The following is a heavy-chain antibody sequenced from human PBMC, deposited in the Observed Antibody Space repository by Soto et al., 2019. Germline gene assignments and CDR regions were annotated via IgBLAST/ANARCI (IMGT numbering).Heavy chain of an antibody. V-gene: IGHV3-48*03. CDR1: EFTFSSYE. CDR3: VRFGGAAAGPGDY. J-gene: IGHJ4*02. D-gene: IGHD6-13*01. Sequence: GGSLRLSCVASEFTFSSYEMNWVRQAPGKGLEWVSYISSSGTTIYYTDSVKGRFTISRDNAKKSLYLQINSLSAEDTAVYYGVRFGGAAAGPGDYWGQGTMVTVAS. CDR2: ISSSGTTI.